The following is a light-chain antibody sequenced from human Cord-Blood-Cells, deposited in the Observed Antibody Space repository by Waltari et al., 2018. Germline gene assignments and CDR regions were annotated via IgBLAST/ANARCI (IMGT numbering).Light chain of an antibody. J-gene: IGKJ2*01. CDR1: QSISSW. V-gene: IGKV1-5*03. CDR3: QQYNSYLYT. CDR2: QAS. Sequence: DIQMTQSPSTLSASVGDRVTITCRASQSISSWLAWYQQKPGKAPTLLIYQASSIESGVPARFSGSGSGTEFTLTISSLQPDDFATYYCQQYNSYLYTFGQGTKLEIK.